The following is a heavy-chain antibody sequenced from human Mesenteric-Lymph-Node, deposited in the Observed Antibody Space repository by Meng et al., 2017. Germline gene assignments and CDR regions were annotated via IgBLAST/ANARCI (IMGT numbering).Heavy chain of an antibody. Sequence: GESLKISCKASGYTFTSYAMHWVRRAPGQRLEWMGWINAGNGNTKYSQKFQGRVTITRDTSASTAYMELSSLRSEDTAVYYCARGRLRLGELSLLSYWGQGTLVTVSS. CDR2: INAGNGNT. CDR3: ARGRLRLGELSLLSY. D-gene: IGHD3-16*02. J-gene: IGHJ4*02. CDR1: GYTFTSYA. V-gene: IGHV1-3*01.